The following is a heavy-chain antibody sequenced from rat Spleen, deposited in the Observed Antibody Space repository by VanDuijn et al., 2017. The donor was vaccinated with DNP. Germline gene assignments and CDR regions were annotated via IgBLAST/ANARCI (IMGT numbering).Heavy chain of an antibody. CDR2: ITGGGGTT. D-gene: IGHD4-3*01. Sequence: EVQLVESGGDLVQPGRSLKLSCVASGFTFNNHWMTWVRQVPGKGLEWIASITGGGGTTSYPDSVKGRFTISRDNAENTVYLQMNSLRSEDTATYYCAKDPRDFDYWGQGVMVTVSS. CDR3: AKDPRDFDY. CDR1: GFTFNNHW. J-gene: IGHJ2*01. V-gene: IGHV5-31*01.